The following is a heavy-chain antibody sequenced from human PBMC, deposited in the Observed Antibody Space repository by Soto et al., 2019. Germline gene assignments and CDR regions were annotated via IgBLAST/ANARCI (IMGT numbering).Heavy chain of an antibody. V-gene: IGHV3-30-3*01. D-gene: IGHD2-21*01. CDR1: GFTFSIYA. CDR3: AREYSDGWFDP. Sequence: QVQLVESGGGVVQPGRSLRLSCAASGFTFSIYAMHWVRQAPGKGLEWVAVISYDGSNKYYADSVKGRFTISRDNSKNTVYPQMNSLRAEDSAVYYRAREYSDGWFDPWGQGTLVTVSS. J-gene: IGHJ5*02. CDR2: ISYDGSNK.